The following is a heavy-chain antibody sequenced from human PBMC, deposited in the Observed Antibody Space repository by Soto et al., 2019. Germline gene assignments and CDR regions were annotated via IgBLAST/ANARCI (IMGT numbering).Heavy chain of an antibody. CDR1: GGSISSYY. Sequence: PSETLSLTCTVSGGSISSYYWGWIRQPPGKGLEWIGYIYYSGSTNYNPSLKSRVTISVDTSKNQFSLKLSSVTAADTAVYYCARVRSVDTAMVTWGYYYYGMDVWGQGTTVTVSS. V-gene: IGHV4-59*01. D-gene: IGHD5-18*01. CDR3: ARVRSVDTAMVTWGYYYYGMDV. J-gene: IGHJ6*02. CDR2: IYYSGST.